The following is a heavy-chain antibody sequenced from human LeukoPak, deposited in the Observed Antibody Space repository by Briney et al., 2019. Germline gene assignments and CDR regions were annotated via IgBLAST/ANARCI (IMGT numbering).Heavy chain of an antibody. V-gene: IGHV1-46*01. CDR3: ARDLGLRGVTNWFDP. CDR1: AYSFSSYL. D-gene: IGHD3-10*01. J-gene: IGHJ5*02. CDR2: IDPSGGST. Sequence: ASVKVSCEASAYSFSSYLLHWVRQAPGQGLEWMGIIDPSGGSTGYAQKFQGRVTMTRDTSTSTVYMELSSLRSEDTAVYYCARDLGLRGVTNWFDPWGQGTLVSVSS.